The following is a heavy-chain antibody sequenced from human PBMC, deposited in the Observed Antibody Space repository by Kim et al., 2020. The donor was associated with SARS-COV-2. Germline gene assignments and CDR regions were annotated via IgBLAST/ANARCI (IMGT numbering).Heavy chain of an antibody. V-gene: IGHV3-9*01. CDR3: VKDICFNWNYVFES. Sequence: YAYSVRGRFTISRDNAKTSMCLQMNSLRAEETAFYYCVKDICFNWNYVFESWGQGTLVTVSS. J-gene: IGHJ4*02. D-gene: IGHD1-7*01.